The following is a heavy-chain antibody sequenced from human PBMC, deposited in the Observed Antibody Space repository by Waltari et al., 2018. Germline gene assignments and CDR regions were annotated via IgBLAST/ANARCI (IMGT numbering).Heavy chain of an antibody. J-gene: IGHJ5*02. Sequence: QVQLQQWGAGLLKPSETLSLTCAVNVGSFNSYYWGWIRQPPGKGLEWIGEISHNGRTNENPSLKDRVAISVDTSKNHFSLKLNFLTAADTAVYYCARGEQLHLIRRNSFDTWGQGTLVTVSS. D-gene: IGHD1-1*01. V-gene: IGHV4-34*01. CDR1: VGSFNSYY. CDR3: ARGEQLHLIRRNSFDT. CDR2: ISHNGRT.